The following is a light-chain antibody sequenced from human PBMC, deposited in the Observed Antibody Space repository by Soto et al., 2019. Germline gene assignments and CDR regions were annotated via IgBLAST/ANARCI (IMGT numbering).Light chain of an antibody. V-gene: IGKV3-20*01. J-gene: IGKJ1*01. CDR3: QQYFSSRP. Sequence: IGLSLSVGTVSWYKRERATLCCRASQSVSSNHLAWYQQKPGQAPRLLIYGGSSRATGIPVRFSGSGSETDFTLTITRLEPEDFAVYYCQQYFSSRPFGQVT. CDR2: GGS. CDR1: QSVSSNH.